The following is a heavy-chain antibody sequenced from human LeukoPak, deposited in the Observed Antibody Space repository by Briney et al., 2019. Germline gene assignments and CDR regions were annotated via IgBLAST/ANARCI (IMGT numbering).Heavy chain of an antibody. J-gene: IGHJ4*02. CDR1: GYTFTGYY. Sequence: ASVKASCKTSGYTFTGYYMHWVRQAPGQGLEWMGWINPNSGGTNYAQKFQGRVTMTRDTSISTGYMELSRLRSDDTALYYCARATYSGTYYPNYWGQGTLVTVSS. CDR2: INPNSGGT. V-gene: IGHV1-2*02. D-gene: IGHD1-26*01. CDR3: ARATYSGTYYPNY.